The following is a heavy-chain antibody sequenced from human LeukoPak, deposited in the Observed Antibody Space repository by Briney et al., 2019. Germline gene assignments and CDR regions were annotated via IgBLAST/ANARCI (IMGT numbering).Heavy chain of an antibody. CDR3: ARERVGSGWYGGYYYYHYMDV. CDR1: GYTFTSYG. CDR2: ISAYNGNT. J-gene: IGHJ6*03. Sequence: ASVKVSCKASGYTFTSYGISWVRQAPGQGLEWMGWISAYNGNTNYAQKLQGRVTMTTDTSTSTAYMELRGLRSDDTAVYYCARERVGSGWYGGYYYYHYMDVWGKGTTVTISS. D-gene: IGHD6-19*01. V-gene: IGHV1-18*01.